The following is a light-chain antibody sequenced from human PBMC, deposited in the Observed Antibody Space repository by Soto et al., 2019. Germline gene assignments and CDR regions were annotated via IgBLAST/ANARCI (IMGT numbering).Light chain of an antibody. CDR3: QQYNNWPPWT. Sequence: EIVLTQSPATLSVSPGERATLSCTASQSVSSNLAWYQQKPGQAPRLLICDASTRAAGIPARFSGSGSGTVFTLTISSLQSEDFAVYYCQQYNNWPPWTFGQGTRVEI. V-gene: IGKV3-15*01. CDR1: QSVSSN. CDR2: DAS. J-gene: IGKJ1*01.